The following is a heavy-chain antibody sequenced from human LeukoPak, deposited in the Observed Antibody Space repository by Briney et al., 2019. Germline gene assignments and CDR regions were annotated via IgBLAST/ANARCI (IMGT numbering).Heavy chain of an antibody. D-gene: IGHD2-21*01. Sequence: SVKVSCKASGGTFSSYAISWARQAPGQGLEWMGGIIPIFVTANYAQKFQGRVTITADESTSTACMELSSLRSEDTAVYYCARALCGGDCYSLDYWGQGTLVTVSS. CDR3: ARALCGGDCYSLDY. V-gene: IGHV1-69*01. J-gene: IGHJ4*02. CDR2: IIPIFVTA. CDR1: GGTFSSYA.